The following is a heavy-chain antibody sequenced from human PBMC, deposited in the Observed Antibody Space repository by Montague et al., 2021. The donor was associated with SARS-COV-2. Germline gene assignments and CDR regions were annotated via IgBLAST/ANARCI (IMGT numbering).Heavy chain of an antibody. Sequence: TLSLTCTVSGGSISSGSYYWSWIRQPAGKGLEWIVRIYTSGSTNYNPSLKSRVTISVYTSKNQFSLKLSSVTAADTSVYYCARVPPYYYASCGYYSGAFDIWGQGTMVTVSS. CDR1: GGSISSGSYY. CDR3: ARVPPYYYASCGYYSGAFDI. D-gene: IGHD3-22*01. J-gene: IGHJ3*02. V-gene: IGHV4-61*02. CDR2: IYTSGST.